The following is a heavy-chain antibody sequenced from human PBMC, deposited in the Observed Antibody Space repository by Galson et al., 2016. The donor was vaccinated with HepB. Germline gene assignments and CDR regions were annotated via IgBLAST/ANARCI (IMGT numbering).Heavy chain of an antibody. J-gene: IGHJ4*02. CDR2: MSYGGST. CDR3: ARLLYYYDTSGIYYFDY. V-gene: IGHV4-39*01. Sequence: PGKGLEWLGSMSYGGSTYYNPSLKSRVTISVGTSKNQFSLRLISVTAADTAVYYCARLLYYYDTSGIYYFDYWGQGTLVTVSS. D-gene: IGHD3-22*01.